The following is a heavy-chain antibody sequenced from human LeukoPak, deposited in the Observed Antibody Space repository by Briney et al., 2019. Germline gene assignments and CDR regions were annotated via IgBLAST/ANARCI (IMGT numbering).Heavy chain of an antibody. CDR2: IYSGGST. CDR3: TGDVYQH. D-gene: IGHD1-14*01. CDR1: GFTFSSFA. J-gene: IGHJ1*01. Sequence: PGGSLRLSCAASGFTFSSFAMSWVRQAPGKGLEWVSIIYSGGSTNYADSVKGRFTISRDNSKNTVYLQMNSLRAEDTAVYYCTGDVYQHWGQGTLVTVSS. V-gene: IGHV3-53*01.